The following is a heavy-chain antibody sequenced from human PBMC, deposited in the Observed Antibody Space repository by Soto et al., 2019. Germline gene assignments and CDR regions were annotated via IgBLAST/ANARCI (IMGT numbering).Heavy chain of an antibody. CDR2: VSYDGNHK. V-gene: IGHV3-30*18. CDR1: GFTFRSFG. J-gene: IGHJ6*02. Sequence: QVQLVESGGGVIQPGTSLSLSCGSSGFTFRSFGMYWVRQAPGKGLEWVAVVSYDGNHKYYADSVKGRFTVSRDNAKNMLYLQMNSLRGEDXXVYYCAKXXXXXXXXXXXMDVWGQGTTVTVSS. CDR3: AKXXXXXXXXXXXMDV.